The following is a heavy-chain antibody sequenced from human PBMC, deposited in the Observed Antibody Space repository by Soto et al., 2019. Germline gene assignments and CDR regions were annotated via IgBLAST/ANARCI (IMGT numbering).Heavy chain of an antibody. CDR1: GFTFSSYA. CDR2: ISGSGGST. CDR3: AKMGPKQRLVRDSWFDP. D-gene: IGHD6-13*01. J-gene: IGHJ5*02. Sequence: EVQLLESGGGLVQPGGSLRLSCAASGFTFSSYAMSWVRQAPGKGLEWVSAISGSGGSTYYADSVKGRFTISRDNSKNTRYRKMNSRRAEDTAVYYCAKMGPKQRLVRDSWFDPWGQGTLVTVSS. V-gene: IGHV3-23*01.